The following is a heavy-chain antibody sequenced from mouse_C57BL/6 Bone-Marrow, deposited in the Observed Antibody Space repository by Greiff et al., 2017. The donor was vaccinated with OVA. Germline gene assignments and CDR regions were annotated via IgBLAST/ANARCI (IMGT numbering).Heavy chain of an antibody. J-gene: IGHJ4*01. CDR1: EYEFPSHD. Sequence: VKLVESGGGLVQPGESLKLSCESNEYEFPSHDMSWVRKTPEKRLELVAAINSDGGSTYYPDTMERRFIISRDNTKKTLYLQMSSLRSEDTAVYYCARHGGYYGKEAMDYWGQGTSGTVSS. CDR2: INSDGGST. V-gene: IGHV5-2*03. CDR3: ARHGGYYGKEAMDY. D-gene: IGHD2-1*01.